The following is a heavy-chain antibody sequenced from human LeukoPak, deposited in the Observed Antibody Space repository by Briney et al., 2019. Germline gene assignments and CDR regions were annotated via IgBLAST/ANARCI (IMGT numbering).Heavy chain of an antibody. J-gene: IGHJ6*02. V-gene: IGHV3-7*01. Sequence: GGSLRLSCAASGFTFSSYWMSWVRQAPGKGLEWVANIKQDGSEKYYVDSVKGRFTISRDNAKNSLYLETNSLRAEDTGVYYCARNHRYYTSGNYGVDVWGQGTTVTVSS. CDR2: IKQDGSEK. CDR1: GFTFSSYW. CDR3: ARNHRYYTSGNYGVDV. D-gene: IGHD3-10*01.